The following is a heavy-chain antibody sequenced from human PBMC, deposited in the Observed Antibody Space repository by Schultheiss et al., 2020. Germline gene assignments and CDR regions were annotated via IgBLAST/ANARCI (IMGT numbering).Heavy chain of an antibody. CDR2: IHYSGST. J-gene: IGHJ5*02. CDR3: ARSLGEVDP. Sequence: SETLSLTCTVSGGSISSSSYYWGWIRQPPGKGLEWIGSIHYSGSTYYNPSLKSRVTISVDTSKNQISLKMTSVTAADTAVYYCARSLGEVDPWGQGTLVTVSS. V-gene: IGHV4-39*01. CDR1: GGSISSSSYY.